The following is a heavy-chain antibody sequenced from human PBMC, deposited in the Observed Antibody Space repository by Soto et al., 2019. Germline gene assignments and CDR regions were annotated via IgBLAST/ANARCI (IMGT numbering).Heavy chain of an antibody. D-gene: IGHD6-6*01. CDR2: IYYSGST. Sequence: SETLSLTCTVSGGSISSYYWSWIRQPPGKGLEWIGYIYYSGSTNYNPSLKSRVTISVDTSKNQFSLKLSSVTAADTAVYYCARHGAAAAIAARPNYYYYYGMDVWGQGTTVTVSS. CDR1: GGSISSYY. CDR3: ARHGAAAAIAARPNYYYYYGMDV. J-gene: IGHJ6*02. V-gene: IGHV4-59*08.